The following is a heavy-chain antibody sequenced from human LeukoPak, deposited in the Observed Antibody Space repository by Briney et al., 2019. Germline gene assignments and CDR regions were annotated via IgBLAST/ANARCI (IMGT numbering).Heavy chain of an antibody. V-gene: IGHV4-59*01. CDR3: ARKGGHFDY. D-gene: IGHD2-15*01. CDR1: GDSINYYY. Sequence: PSETLSLTCTVSGDSINYYYWSWFRQSPGKGLEWIGYVYYNGSAKYNPSLKSRVTISVDMSKNQFSLKVSSVTAADTAIYYCARKGGHFDYWGQGTLVTVSS. CDR2: VYYNGSA. J-gene: IGHJ4*02.